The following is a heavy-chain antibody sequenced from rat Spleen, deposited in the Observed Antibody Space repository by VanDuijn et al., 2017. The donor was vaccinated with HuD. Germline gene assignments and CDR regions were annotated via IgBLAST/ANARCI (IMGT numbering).Heavy chain of an antibody. Sequence: EVQVVESGGGLVQPGRSMKLSCAASGFTFSDYYMAWVRQAPKKGLEWVASIDYEGSTTHYGDSVKGRFTISRDDAKNTQYLQMDSPRSEDTATYYCARRAYYGYLDFWGPGTMVTVSS. V-gene: IGHV5-22*01. CDR2: IDYEGSTT. CDR1: GFTFSDYY. CDR3: ARRAYYGYLDF. J-gene: IGHJ1*01.